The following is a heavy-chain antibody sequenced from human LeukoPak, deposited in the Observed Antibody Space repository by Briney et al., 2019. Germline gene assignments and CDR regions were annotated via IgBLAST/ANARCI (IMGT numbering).Heavy chain of an antibody. CDR1: GGSISSYY. CDR2: IYTSGST. D-gene: IGHD5-24*01. CDR3: ARHLSDREMDTED. J-gene: IGHJ4*02. V-gene: IGHV4-4*09. Sequence: SETLSLTCTVSGGSISSYYWSWIRQPPGKGLEWIGYIYTSGSTNYNPSLKSRVTISVDTSKNQFSLKLSSVTAADTAVYFCARHLSDREMDTEDWGQGTLVTVSS.